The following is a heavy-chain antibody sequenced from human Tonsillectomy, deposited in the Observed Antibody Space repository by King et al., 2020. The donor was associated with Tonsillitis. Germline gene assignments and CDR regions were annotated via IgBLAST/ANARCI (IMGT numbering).Heavy chain of an antibody. J-gene: IGHJ4*02. CDR1: GFTFSSYA. CDR2: ISGSGGGT. CDR3: AKDLPYSSGYFDY. Sequence: VQLVESGGGLVQPGGSLRLSCAASGFTFSSYAMSWVRQAPGKGLEWVSAISGSGGGTFYADSVKGRFTISRDTSKNTLYLQMNSLRGEDTAVYYCAKDLPYSSGYFDYWGQGILVTVSS. V-gene: IGHV3-23*04. D-gene: IGHD6-19*01.